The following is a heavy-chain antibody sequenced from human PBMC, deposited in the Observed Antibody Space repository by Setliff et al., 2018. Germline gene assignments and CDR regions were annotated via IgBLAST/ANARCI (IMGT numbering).Heavy chain of an antibody. CDR1: GGTFSSYA. CDR3: ASRRGLEWSLGAFDI. J-gene: IGHJ3*02. D-gene: IGHD3-3*01. V-gene: IGHV1-69*06. Sequence: SVKVSCKASGGTFSSYASSWVRQAPGQGLEWMGRIIPIFGTANYAQKFQGRVTITADKSTSTAYMELSSLRSEDTAVYYCASRRGLEWSLGAFDIWGQGTMVTVSS. CDR2: IIPIFGTA.